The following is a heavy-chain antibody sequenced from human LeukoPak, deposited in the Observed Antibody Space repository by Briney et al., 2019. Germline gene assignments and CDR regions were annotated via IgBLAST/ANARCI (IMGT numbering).Heavy chain of an antibody. D-gene: IGHD3-10*01. CDR3: ATDHLVRGVREAFDI. V-gene: IGHV1-24*01. CDR2: FDPEDGET. Sequence: ASVKVSCKVSGYTLTELSMHWVRQAPGKGLEWMGGFDPEDGETIYAQKLQGRVTMTEDTSTDTAYMELSSLRSEDTAVYYCATDHLVRGVREAFDIWGQGTMVTVSS. J-gene: IGHJ3*02. CDR1: GYTLTELS.